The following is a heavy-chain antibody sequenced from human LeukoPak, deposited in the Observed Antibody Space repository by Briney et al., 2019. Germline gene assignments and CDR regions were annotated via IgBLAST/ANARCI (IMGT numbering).Heavy chain of an antibody. J-gene: IGHJ4*02. CDR3: AKPERGVAAPLY. Sequence: GGSLRLSCAASGFAFSSNAMSWVRQAPGKGLEWVSAISGSGGGTYYADSVKGRFTISRDMSKNTLYLQMNSLRAEDTAVYYCAKPERGVAAPLYWGQGTLVTVS. CDR1: GFAFSSNA. CDR2: ISGSGGGT. D-gene: IGHD6-19*01. V-gene: IGHV3-23*01.